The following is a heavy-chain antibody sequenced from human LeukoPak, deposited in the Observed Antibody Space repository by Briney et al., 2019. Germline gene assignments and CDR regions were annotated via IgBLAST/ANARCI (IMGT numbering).Heavy chain of an antibody. CDR3: ARDPYSGNYGAYYYYYMDV. V-gene: IGHV3-21*06. CDR1: GFTFTSYN. Sequence: KPGGSLRLSCAASGFTFTSYNMNWVRQAPGKGLEWVSSITSSSSYIYYADSVKGRFTISRDNAKNLLYLQMDSLRVEDTAEYYCARDPYSGNYGAYYYYYMDVWGKGTTVTVSS. D-gene: IGHD1-26*01. CDR2: ITSSSSYI. J-gene: IGHJ6*03.